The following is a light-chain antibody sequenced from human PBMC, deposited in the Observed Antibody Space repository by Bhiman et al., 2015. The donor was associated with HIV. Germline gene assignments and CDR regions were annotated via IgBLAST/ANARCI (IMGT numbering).Light chain of an antibody. Sequence: SVLTQPPSVSGAPGQKITISCTGTGSDIGADFDVHWYQYLPGEVPRLLIYETINRPSGVPARFSGSKSGTSASLAITGLQAEDEADYYCQAWDSSTGVFGPGTRVTVL. J-gene: IGLJ1*01. CDR1: GSDIGADFD. V-gene: IGLV1-40*01. CDR2: ETI. CDR3: QAWDSSTGV.